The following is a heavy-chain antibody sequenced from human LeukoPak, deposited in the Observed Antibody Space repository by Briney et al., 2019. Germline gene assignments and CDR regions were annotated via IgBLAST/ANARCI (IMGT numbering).Heavy chain of an antibody. D-gene: IGHD4-17*01. CDR1: GGSISSYY. V-gene: IGHV4-59*08. J-gene: IGHJ4*02. CDR2: IYYSGST. Sequence: SETLSLTCTVSGGSISSYYWSWIRQPPGKGLEWTGYIYYSGSTNYNPSLKSRVTISVDTSKNQFSLKLSSVTAADTAVYYCARQTFRTTGIYYFDYWGQGTLVTVSS. CDR3: ARQTFRTTGIYYFDY.